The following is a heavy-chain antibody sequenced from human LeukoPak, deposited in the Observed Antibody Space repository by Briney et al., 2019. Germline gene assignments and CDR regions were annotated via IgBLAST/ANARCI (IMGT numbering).Heavy chain of an antibody. CDR1: GYTFTGYY. J-gene: IGHJ6*03. Sequence: GASVKVSCKASGYTFTGYYMHWVRQAPGQGLEWMGWINPNSGGTNYAQKFQGRVTMTRDTSISTAYMELSRLRSDDTAVYYCARDDVVPAAPTYHYYYMDVWGKGTTVTVSS. V-gene: IGHV1-2*02. CDR3: ARDDVVPAAPTYHYYYMDV. CDR2: INPNSGGT. D-gene: IGHD2-2*01.